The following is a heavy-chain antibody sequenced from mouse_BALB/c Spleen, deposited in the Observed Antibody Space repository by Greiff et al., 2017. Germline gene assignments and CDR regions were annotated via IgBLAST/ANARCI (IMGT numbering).Heavy chain of an antibody. D-gene: IGHD2-14*01. J-gene: IGHJ2*01. CDR3: ARSAYYRYDGTLFDY. Sequence: EVQLQESGPGLVKPSQSLSLTCTVTGYSITSDYAWNWIRQFPGNKLEWMGYISYSGSTSYNPSLKSRISITRDTSKNQFFLQLNSVTTEDTATYYCARSAYYRYDGTLFDYWGQGTTLTVSS. V-gene: IGHV3-2*02. CDR2: ISYSGST. CDR1: GYSITSDYA.